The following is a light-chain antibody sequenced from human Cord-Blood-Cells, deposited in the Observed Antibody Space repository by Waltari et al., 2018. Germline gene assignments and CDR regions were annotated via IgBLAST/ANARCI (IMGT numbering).Light chain of an antibody. CDR1: QSVLYSSNNKNY. J-gene: IGKJ4*01. CDR2: WAS. V-gene: IGKV4-1*01. CDR3: QQYYSTPLT. Sequence: DIVMTQSPDSLAVSLGERAPINCKSSQSVLYSSNNKNYLAWYQQKPGQPPKLLIYWASTRESVVPDRFSGSGSGTDFTLTISSLQAEDVAVYYCQQYYSTPLTFGGGTKVEIK.